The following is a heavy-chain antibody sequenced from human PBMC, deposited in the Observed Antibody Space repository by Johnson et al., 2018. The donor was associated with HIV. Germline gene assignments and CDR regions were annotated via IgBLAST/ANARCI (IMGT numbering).Heavy chain of an antibody. CDR1: GFTVSTFY. J-gene: IGHJ3*02. CDR2: IDSGGGT. CDR3: ASGAAVAGNAFDI. Sequence: VQLVESGGGLVQPGGSLRLSCAGSGFTVSTFYMTWVRQGPGKGLEWVSVIDSGGGTKYADSVTGRFTISRDNAKNSLYLQMNSLRAEDTAVYYCASGAAVAGNAFDIWGQGTMVTVSS. V-gene: IGHV3-66*01. D-gene: IGHD6-19*01.